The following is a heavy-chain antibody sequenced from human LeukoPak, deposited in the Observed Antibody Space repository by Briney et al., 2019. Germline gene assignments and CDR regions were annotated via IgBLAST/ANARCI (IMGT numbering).Heavy chain of an antibody. V-gene: IGHV1-46*01. CDR2: VNPSGGTA. CDR3: ARDGWELLEYFDY. D-gene: IGHD1-26*01. Sequence: GASVKVSCKASGYTFTRNYIHWVRQAPGQGLEWVGMVNPSGGTASYVDKFQGRVTMTRDTSTSTVYMELSSLRSEDTAVYYCARDGWELLEYFDYWGQGTLVTVSS. CDR1: GYTFTRNY. J-gene: IGHJ4*02.